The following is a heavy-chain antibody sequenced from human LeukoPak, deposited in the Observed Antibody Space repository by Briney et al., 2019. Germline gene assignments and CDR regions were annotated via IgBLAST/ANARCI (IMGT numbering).Heavy chain of an antibody. Sequence: GGALRLSCAAPGFPFSNYSMKRGRQAPGKGLEWGSYISSSSSTIYNADSVKGRFTISRDNAKNSLYLQMYSLRAEDTAVYYCARTLYSGNSYYMDVWGKGTTVTVSS. CDR1: GFPFSNYS. CDR2: ISSSSSTI. V-gene: IGHV3-48*01. CDR3: ARTLYSGNSYYMDV. J-gene: IGHJ6*03. D-gene: IGHD1-26*01.